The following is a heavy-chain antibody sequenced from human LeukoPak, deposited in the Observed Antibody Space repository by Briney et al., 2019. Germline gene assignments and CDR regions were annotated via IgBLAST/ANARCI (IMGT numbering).Heavy chain of an antibody. D-gene: IGHD1-26*01. CDR3: AKGGKWDVTPFDY. CDR1: GFTFSRFG. CDR2: ISDDGNKK. Sequence: GGSLRLSCATSGFTFSRFGMHWVRQAPGKGLEWVAVISDDGNKKYFADSVKGRFTISRDYSKNTLHLQMNSLRAEDTAVYYCAKGGKWDVTPFDYWGQGTLVTVSS. J-gene: IGHJ4*02. V-gene: IGHV3-30*18.